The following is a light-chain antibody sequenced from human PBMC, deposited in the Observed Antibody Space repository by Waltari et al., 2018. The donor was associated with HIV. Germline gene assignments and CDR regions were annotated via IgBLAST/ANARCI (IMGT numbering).Light chain of an antibody. V-gene: IGLV2-14*01. J-gene: IGLJ3*02. CDR2: DVS. CDR1: SSDVGGYNY. CDR3: SSYTSSSTRV. Sequence: QSALTQPASVSGSPGQSITISCTGTSSDVGGYNYVSWYQQHPGKAPKLMIYDVSNRPSGVSNRFSGSKSGNTASLTISGLQAEDEADYYCSSYTSSSTRVFGGGTNLPVL.